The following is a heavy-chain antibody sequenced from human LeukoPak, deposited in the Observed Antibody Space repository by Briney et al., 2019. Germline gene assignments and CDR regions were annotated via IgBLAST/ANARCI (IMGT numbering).Heavy chain of an antibody. V-gene: IGHV3-7*01. CDR2: INQLGNEK. D-gene: IGHD2-2*01. J-gene: IGHJ4*02. CDR1: GFTFSSYW. CDR3: GRDRVVPAATFY. Sequence: TGGSLRLSCAASGFTFSSYWMSWIRQAPGGGLEWVANINQLGNEKNYVDSVNGRFTISRNNVDDSLYLEMNSLRVEDTAVYYCGRDRVVPAATFYWGQGVLVTVSS.